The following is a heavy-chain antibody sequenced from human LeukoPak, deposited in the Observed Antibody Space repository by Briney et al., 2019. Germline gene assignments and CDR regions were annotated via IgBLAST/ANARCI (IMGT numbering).Heavy chain of an antibody. D-gene: IGHD3-22*01. V-gene: IGHV3-30*02. J-gene: IGHJ4*02. CDR1: GFTFSSYG. CDR2: IRYDGSNK. Sequence: GGSLRLSCAASGFTFSSYGMHWVRQAPGKGLEWVAFIRYDGSNKYYADSVKGRFTISRDNSKNTLYLQMNSLRAEDTAVYYCAKDQTYYYDSSASGLDYWGQGTLVTVSS. CDR3: AKDQTYYYDSSASGLDY.